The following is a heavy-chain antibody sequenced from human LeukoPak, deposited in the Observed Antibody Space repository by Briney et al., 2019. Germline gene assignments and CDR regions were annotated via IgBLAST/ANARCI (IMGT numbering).Heavy chain of an antibody. CDR2: IYTSGST. J-gene: IGHJ5*02. Sequence: SQTLSLTCTLSGGSISSGSYCWSWIRHPAGKGLEWIGRIYTSGSTNYNPSLKSRVTISVDTSKNQFSLKLSSVTAAGTAVYYCARGMQELDPWGQGTLVTVSS. CDR1: GGSISSGSYC. V-gene: IGHV4-61*02. D-gene: IGHD1-1*01. CDR3: ARGMQELDP.